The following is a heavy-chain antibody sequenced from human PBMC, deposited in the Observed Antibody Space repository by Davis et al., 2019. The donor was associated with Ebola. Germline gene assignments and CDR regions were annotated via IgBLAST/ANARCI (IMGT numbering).Heavy chain of an antibody. V-gene: IGHV3-21*01. CDR1: GFTVSSNY. Sequence: PGGSLRLSCAASGFTVSSNYMNWVRQAPGKGLEWVSSISSSSSYIYYADSVKGRFTISRDNAKNSLYLQMNSLRAEDTAVYYCAREAVTNFDYWGQGTLVTVSS. D-gene: IGHD2-21*02. J-gene: IGHJ4*02. CDR2: ISSSSSYI. CDR3: AREAVTNFDY.